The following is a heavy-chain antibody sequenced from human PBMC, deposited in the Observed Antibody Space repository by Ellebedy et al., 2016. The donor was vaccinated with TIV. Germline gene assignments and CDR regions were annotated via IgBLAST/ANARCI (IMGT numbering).Heavy chain of an antibody. CDR2: ISTNGGTS. Sequence: PGGSLRLSCAASGFSIEDFAMHWVRQSPGKGPEWVSGISTNGGTSGYADSVKGRFTISRDTATNSLYLEMTSLRVDDTALYYCAKDIGDFSYGYFGGFDFWGRGTEVTVAS. CDR1: GFSIEDFA. J-gene: IGHJ2*01. V-gene: IGHV3-9*01. CDR3: AKDIGDFSYGYFGGFDF. D-gene: IGHD5-18*01.